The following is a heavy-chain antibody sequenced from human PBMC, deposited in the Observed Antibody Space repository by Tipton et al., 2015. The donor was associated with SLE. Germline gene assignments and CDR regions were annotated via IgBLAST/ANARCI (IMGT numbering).Heavy chain of an antibody. Sequence: GLVKPSETLSLTCAVYGGSFSGYYWSWIRQPPGKGLEWIGEINHSGSTNYNPSLKSRVTISVDTSKNQFSLKVTSVTAADTSVYYCARGDIVPTLFDYWGQGTLVTVSS. V-gene: IGHV4-34*01. CDR1: GGSFSGYY. J-gene: IGHJ4*02. D-gene: IGHD5-12*01. CDR2: INHSGST. CDR3: ARGDIVPTLFDY.